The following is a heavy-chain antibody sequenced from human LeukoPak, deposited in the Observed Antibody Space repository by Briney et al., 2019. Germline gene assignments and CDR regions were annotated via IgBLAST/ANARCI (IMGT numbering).Heavy chain of an antibody. CDR3: ASRITMVRGVID. Sequence: GGSLRLSCAASGFTFSSYWMHWVRQAPGKGLVWVSRINSDGSSTSYADSVKGRFTISRDNAKNTLYLQMNSLRAEDTAVYYCASRITMVRGVIDWGQGTLVTVSS. J-gene: IGHJ4*02. CDR1: GFTFSSYW. D-gene: IGHD3-10*01. CDR2: INSDGSST. V-gene: IGHV3-74*01.